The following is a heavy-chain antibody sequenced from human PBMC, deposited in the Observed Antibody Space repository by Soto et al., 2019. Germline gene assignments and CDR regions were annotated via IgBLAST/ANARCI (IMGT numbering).Heavy chain of an antibody. V-gene: IGHV1-69*02. J-gene: IGHJ4*02. D-gene: IGHD3-10*01. Sequence: ASVKVSCKASGGTFSSYTISWVRQAPGQGLEWMGRIIPILGIANYAQKFQGRLTVTRDKSTSTVYMELSSLKSEDTAVYYCATSISLIRRVVTWPVDFWGQGTLVTVSS. CDR1: GGTFSSYT. CDR2: IIPILGIA. CDR3: ATSISLIRRVVTWPVDF.